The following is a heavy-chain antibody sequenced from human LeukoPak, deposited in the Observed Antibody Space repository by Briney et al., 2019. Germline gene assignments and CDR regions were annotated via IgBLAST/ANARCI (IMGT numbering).Heavy chain of an antibody. CDR3: VRDLYSRSPYFDV. Sequence: GGSLRLSCAASGFTFRSYWMSWVRQAPGRGLEWVASISYDGRDKYYVDSVKGRFFISKDSSMSTLYLDMNSLRPEDTALYYCVRDLYSRSPYFDVRGQGTLVTVSS. CDR2: ISYDGRDK. V-gene: IGHV3-30*03. D-gene: IGHD2-21*01. J-gene: IGHJ4*02. CDR1: GFTFRSYW.